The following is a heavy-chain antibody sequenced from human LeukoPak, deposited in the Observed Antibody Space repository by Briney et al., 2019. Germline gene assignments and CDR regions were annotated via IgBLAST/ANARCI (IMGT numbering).Heavy chain of an antibody. Sequence: SETLSLTCAVYGGSFSGYYWSWIRQPPGKGLEWIGEINHSGSTNYNPSLKSRVTISVDTSKNQFSLKLSSVTAADTAVYYCARIRITMVRGVIRGYFDYWGQGTLVTVSA. CDR1: GGSFSGYY. J-gene: IGHJ4*02. D-gene: IGHD3-10*01. V-gene: IGHV4-34*01. CDR3: ARIRITMVRGVIRGYFDY. CDR2: INHSGST.